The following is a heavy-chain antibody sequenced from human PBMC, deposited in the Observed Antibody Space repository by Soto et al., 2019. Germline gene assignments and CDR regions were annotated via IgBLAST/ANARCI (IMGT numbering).Heavy chain of an antibody. D-gene: IGHD1-1*01. CDR1: GGTFSSYA. V-gene: IGHV1-69*01. Sequence: QVQLVQSGAEVKKPGSSVKVSCKASGGTFSSYAISWVRQAPGQGLEWKGGIIPIFGTANYAQKFQGRVTITADESTRTAYMELSSLRSEDTAVYYCVRDLVNLEPYYYYYGMDVWGQGTTVTVSS. CDR2: IIPIFGTA. CDR3: VRDLVNLEPYYYYYGMDV. J-gene: IGHJ6*02.